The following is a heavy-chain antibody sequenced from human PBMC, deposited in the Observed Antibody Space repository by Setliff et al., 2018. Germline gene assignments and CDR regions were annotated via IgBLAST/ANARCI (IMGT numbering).Heavy chain of an antibody. D-gene: IGHD3-22*01. CDR3: ARDVFPYHYEGAFDI. CDR1: GYTFTSHY. J-gene: IGHJ3*02. CDR2: INPSSGRT. Sequence: ASVKVSCKAPGYTFTSHYMHWVRQAPGLGLEWMGTINPSSGRTSYAQKFQGRVTMTRDTSTSTVYVDMSSLGSEDTAVYYCARDVFPYHYEGAFDIWGQGTMVTVSS. V-gene: IGHV1-46*01.